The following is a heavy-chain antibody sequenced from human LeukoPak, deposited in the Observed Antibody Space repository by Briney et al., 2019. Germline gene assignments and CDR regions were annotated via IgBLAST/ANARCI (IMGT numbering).Heavy chain of an antibody. CDR2: ISSSSSYM. V-gene: IGHV3-21*01. CDR3: ARGHIVATTHPYYFDY. Sequence: GGSLRLSCAASGFTFSSYSMNWVRQAPGKGLEWVSSISSSSSYMYYADSVKGRFTISRDNAKNSLYLQMNSLRAEDTAVYYCARGHIVATTHPYYFDYWGQGTLVTVSS. CDR1: GFTFSSYS. J-gene: IGHJ4*02. D-gene: IGHD5-12*01.